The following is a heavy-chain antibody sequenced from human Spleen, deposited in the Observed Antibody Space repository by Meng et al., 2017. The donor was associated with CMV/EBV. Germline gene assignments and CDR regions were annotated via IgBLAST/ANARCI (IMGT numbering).Heavy chain of an antibody. CDR3: ARDSRNWGAFDI. Sequence: ASVKVSCKASGYTFTSYYMHWVRQAPGQGLEWRGIINPSGGSTSYAQKFQGRVTMTRDTSTSTVYMELSSLRSEDTAVYYCARDSRNWGAFDIWGQGAMVTVSS. V-gene: IGHV1-46*01. CDR1: GYTFTSYY. J-gene: IGHJ3*02. D-gene: IGHD7-27*01. CDR2: INPSGGST.